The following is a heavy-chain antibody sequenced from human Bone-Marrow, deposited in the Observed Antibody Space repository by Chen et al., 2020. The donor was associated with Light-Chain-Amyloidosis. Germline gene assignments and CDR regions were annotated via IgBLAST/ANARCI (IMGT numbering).Heavy chain of an antibody. D-gene: IGHD2-8*01. V-gene: IGHV3-15*01. CDR3: ARLAIGCYDY. Sequence: EVQLVESGGGLVKPGGSLRLSCAASGFTFSNAWMSWVRQAPGKGLEWVGRIKSKTDGGTTDYAAPVKGRFTISRDDSKNTLYLQMNSLRAEDTAVYYCARLAIGCYDYWGQGTLVTVSS. J-gene: IGHJ4*02. CDR1: GFTFSNAW. CDR2: IKSKTDGGTT.